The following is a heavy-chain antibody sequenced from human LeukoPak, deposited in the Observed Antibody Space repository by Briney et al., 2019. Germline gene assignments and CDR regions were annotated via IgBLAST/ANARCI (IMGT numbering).Heavy chain of an antibody. D-gene: IGHD1-26*01. CDR1: GGTFSSYA. J-gene: IGHJ4*02. Sequence: ASVKVSCKASGGTFSSYAINWVRQAPGQGLEWMGGNIPIFGTANYAQKFQGRVTITTDESTSTAYMELSSLRSEDTAVYYCARLFARGGEISGSYFYYWGQGALVTVSS. V-gene: IGHV1-69*05. CDR3: ARLFARGGEISGSYFYY. CDR2: NIPIFGTA.